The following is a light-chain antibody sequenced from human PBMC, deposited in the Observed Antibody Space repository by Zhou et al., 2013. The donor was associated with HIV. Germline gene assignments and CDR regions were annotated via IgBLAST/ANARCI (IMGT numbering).Light chain of an antibody. V-gene: IGKV1-39*01. J-gene: IGKJ3*01. CDR2: ATS. CDR1: QSISTY. Sequence: DIQMTQSPSSLSASVGDRVTITCRASQSISTYLSWYQQKPGKPPNLLIYATSSLQSGVPSRFSGSGSGTGFTLTISSLQPEDVATYYCQNYHTSPPFTFGPGTKVDI. CDR3: QNYHTSPPFT.